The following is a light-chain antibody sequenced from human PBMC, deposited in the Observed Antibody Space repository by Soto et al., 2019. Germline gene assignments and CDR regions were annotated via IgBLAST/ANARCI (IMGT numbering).Light chain of an antibody. CDR3: QQYNSYGT. V-gene: IGKV1-5*01. Sequence: DFQMTQSPSTLSASVGDRVTITCRASQNIRSRLAWYQQKPGKAPKLLIYDASSLESGVPSRFSGSGSGTEFTLTISSLQPDDFATYYCQQYNSYGTFGQGTKVDI. CDR1: QNIRSR. CDR2: DAS. J-gene: IGKJ1*01.